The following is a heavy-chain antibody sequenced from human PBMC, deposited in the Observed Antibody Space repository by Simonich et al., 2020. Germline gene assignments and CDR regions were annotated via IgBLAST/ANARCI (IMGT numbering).Heavy chain of an antibody. CDR2: SNPNCGGT. CDR3: ARDRAARYYYYYYMDV. CDR1: GYTFTGYY. J-gene: IGHJ6*03. Sequence: QVQLVQSGAEVKKPGASVKVSCKASGYTFTGYYMHWVRQAPGQGHEGMGWSNPNCGGTNYAQKFQGRVTRTRDTSSSTAYRELSRLRSDDTAVYYCARDRAARYYYYYYMDVWGKGTTVTVSS. D-gene: IGHD6-6*01. V-gene: IGHV1-2*02.